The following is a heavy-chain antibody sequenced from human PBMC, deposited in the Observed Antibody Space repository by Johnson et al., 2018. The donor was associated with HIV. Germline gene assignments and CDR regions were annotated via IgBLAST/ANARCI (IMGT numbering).Heavy chain of an antibody. D-gene: IGHD3-10*01. CDR1: GFTFSNYA. CDR2: ISTNGFLT. J-gene: IGHJ3*02. CDR3: AREGFIPVLLRGGAFDI. V-gene: IGHV3-64*01. Sequence: VQLVESGGGLVQPGGSVRLSCAASGFTFSNYAMHWVRQAPGKGLESASAISTNGFLTYYANSVTGRFTISRDNDKNSLYLQRNSLRAEDTAVYYCAREGFIPVLLRGGAFDIWGQGTMVTVSS.